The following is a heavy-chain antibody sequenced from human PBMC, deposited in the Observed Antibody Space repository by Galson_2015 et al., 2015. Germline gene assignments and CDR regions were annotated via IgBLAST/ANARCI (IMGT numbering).Heavy chain of an antibody. V-gene: IGHV3-74*01. J-gene: IGHJ2*01. D-gene: IGHD6-19*01. CDR1: GFTFSNYW. CDR2: ISSDGSTT. CDR3: ARGGVSGWYWYFEL. Sequence: SLRLSCAASGFTFSNYWMHWVRQAPGKGLMWVSRISSDGSTTTFADSVKGRFTISRDNAKNTLFLQMNSLRPEDTAVYYCARGGVSGWYWYFELWGRGTLVTVSS.